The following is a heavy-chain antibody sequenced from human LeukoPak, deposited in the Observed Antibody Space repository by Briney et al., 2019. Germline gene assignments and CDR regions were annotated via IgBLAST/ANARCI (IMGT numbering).Heavy chain of an antibody. CDR1: GFTFDDYA. J-gene: IGHJ5*02. CDR3: AKGVGVVVAATWFDP. Sequence: GRSLRLSCAASGFTFDDYAMHWVRPAPGKGLEWVSGTRWNSGSIGHADSVKGRFNISGDNAKESLYLQMNSLRAEDTALYYCAKGVGVVVAATWFDPWGQGTLDTVPS. D-gene: IGHD2-15*01. V-gene: IGHV3-9*01. CDR2: TRWNSGSI.